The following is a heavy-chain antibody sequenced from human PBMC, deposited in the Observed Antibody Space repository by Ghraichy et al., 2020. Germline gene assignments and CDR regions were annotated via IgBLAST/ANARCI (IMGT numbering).Heavy chain of an antibody. D-gene: IGHD2-21*02. CDR1: GFTFSSYA. CDR3: AKTGRYCGGDCSTHYFDY. J-gene: IGHJ4*02. Sequence: ETLSLTCAASGFTFSSYAMSWVRQAPGKGLEWVSVISGSGGSTYYADSVKGRFTISRDNSKNTLFLQMNSLRAGDTAVYYCAKTGRYCGGDCSTHYFDYWGQGTLVTVSS. CDR2: ISGSGGST. V-gene: IGHV3-23*01.